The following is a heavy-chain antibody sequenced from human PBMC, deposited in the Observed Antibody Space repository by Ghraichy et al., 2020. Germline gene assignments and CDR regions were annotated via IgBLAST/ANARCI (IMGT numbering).Heavy chain of an antibody. Sequence: SETLSLTCTVSGDSISESDYYWDWIRQPPGKGLEWIGNIYDSGTAYHNPSLNSRGTISLDTSKNQFSLRLTSVTAADTAIYYCARHGDNGDYGSFQHWGQGTLVTVSS. J-gene: IGHJ1*01. D-gene: IGHD4-17*01. CDR2: IYDSGTA. CDR3: ARHGDNGDYGSFQH. V-gene: IGHV4-39*01. CDR1: GDSISESDYY.